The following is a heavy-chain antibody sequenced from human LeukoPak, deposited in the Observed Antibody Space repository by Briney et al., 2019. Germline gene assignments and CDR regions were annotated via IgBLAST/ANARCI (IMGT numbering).Heavy chain of an antibody. J-gene: IGHJ5*02. CDR2: IYYSGST. CDR3: ARQPNWNYLWFDP. V-gene: IGHV4-59*11. CDR1: GASFSGHY. D-gene: IGHD1-7*01. Sequence: SETLSLTCTVSGASFSGHYWSWIRQPPGKGLEWIGYIYYSGSTNYNPSLKGRVTISVDTSKNQFSLKLSSVTAADTAMYYCARQPNWNYLWFDPWGQGTLVTVSS.